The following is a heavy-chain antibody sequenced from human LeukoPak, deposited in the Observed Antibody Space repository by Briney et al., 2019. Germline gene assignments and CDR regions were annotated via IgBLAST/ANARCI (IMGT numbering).Heavy chain of an antibody. V-gene: IGHV4-59*01. Sequence: SETLSLTCTVSGGSISSYYWSWIRQPPGKGLEWIGYIYYSGSTNYNPSLKSRVTISVDTSKNQFSLKLSSVTAADAAVYYCARGWLQFGYWGQGTLVTVSS. J-gene: IGHJ4*02. D-gene: IGHD5-24*01. CDR1: GGSISSYY. CDR3: ARGWLQFGY. CDR2: IYYSGST.